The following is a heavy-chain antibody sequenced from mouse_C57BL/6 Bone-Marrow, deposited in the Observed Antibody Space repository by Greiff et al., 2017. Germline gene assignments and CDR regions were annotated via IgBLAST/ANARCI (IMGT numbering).Heavy chain of an antibody. Sequence: QVQLQQPGAELVMPGASVKLSCKASGYTFTSYWMHWVKQRPGQGLEWIGEIDPSDSYTNYNQKFKGKSTLTVDKSSSTAYMQLSSLTSEDSAVYYCARDGYYFDYRGQGTTLTVSS. CDR1: GYTFTSYW. J-gene: IGHJ2*01. V-gene: IGHV1-69*01. CDR2: IDPSDSYT. CDR3: ARDGYYFDY.